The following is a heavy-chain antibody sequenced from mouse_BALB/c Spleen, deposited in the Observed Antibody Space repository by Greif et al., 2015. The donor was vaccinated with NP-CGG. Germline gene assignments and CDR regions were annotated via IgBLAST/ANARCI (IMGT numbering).Heavy chain of an antibody. CDR1: GFSLTSYG. Sequence: VKLMESGPGLVQPSQSLSITCTVSGFSLTSYGVHWVRQSPGKGLEWLGVIWRGGSTDYNAAFMSRLRITKDNSKSQVVFKMNSLQADDTAIYVCAKNYVSSYWYFDVWGAETTVTVSS. CDR3: AKNYVSSYWYFDV. D-gene: IGHD1-1*01. V-gene: IGHV2-5*01. J-gene: IGHJ1*01. CDR2: IWRGGST.